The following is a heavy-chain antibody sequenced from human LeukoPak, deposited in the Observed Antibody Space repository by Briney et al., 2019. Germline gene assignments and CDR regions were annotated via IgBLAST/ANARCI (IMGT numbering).Heavy chain of an antibody. CDR1: GASISGYY. V-gene: IGHV4-4*07. CDR2: IYSGGNT. J-gene: IGHJ4*02. D-gene: IGHD2-15*01. CDR3: ARNRKGRFEDTDY. Sequence: SETLSLTCTVSGASISGYYWSWIRQPAGKGLEWIGRIYSGGNTNYSPSLKSRVTISVDTPMNQFSLKVTSVTAADTAVYYCARNRKGRFEDTDYWGQGTLVTVSS.